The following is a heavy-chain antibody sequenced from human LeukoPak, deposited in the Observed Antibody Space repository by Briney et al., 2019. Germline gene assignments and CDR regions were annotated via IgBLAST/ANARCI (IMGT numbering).Heavy chain of an antibody. CDR2: IYHSGST. J-gene: IGHJ6*02. V-gene: IGHV4-4*02. D-gene: IGHD4-17*01. CDR1: GGSISSSNW. Sequence: SGALSLTCAVSGGSISSSNWWSWVRQPPGKGLEWIGEIYHSGSTNYNPSLKSRVTISVDKSKNQFSLKLSSVTAADTAVYYCARPAVTTEFDYYYYGMDVWGQGTTVTVSS. CDR3: ARPAVTTEFDYYYYGMDV.